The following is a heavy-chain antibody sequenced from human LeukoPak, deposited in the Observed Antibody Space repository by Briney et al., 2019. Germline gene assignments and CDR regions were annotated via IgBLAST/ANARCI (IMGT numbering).Heavy chain of an antibody. J-gene: IGHJ4*02. CDR1: GFTFSSYA. D-gene: IGHD3-10*01. CDR3: AKDPMVRVREPLFDY. Sequence: GGSLRLSCAASGFTFSSYAMSWVRQAPGKGLEWVSAISGSGGSTYYAGSVKGRFSISRDNSKNTLYLQMNSLRAEDTAVYYCAKDPMVRVREPLFDYWGQGTLDTVSS. V-gene: IGHV3-23*01. CDR2: ISGSGGST.